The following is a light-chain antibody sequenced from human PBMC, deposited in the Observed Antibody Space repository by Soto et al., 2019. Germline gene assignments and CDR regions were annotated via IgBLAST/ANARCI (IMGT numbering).Light chain of an antibody. CDR1: QSVSSN. CDR2: DAS. CDR3: QQYNNWPLLT. Sequence: DIVMTQSPATLSVSPGERATLSCRASQSVSSNLAWYQQKPGQAPSLLIYDASTRATGIPARFSGSGSGTEFTLTISSLQSEDFAVYYCQQYNNWPLLTFGGGTKVEIK. V-gene: IGKV3D-15*01. J-gene: IGKJ4*01.